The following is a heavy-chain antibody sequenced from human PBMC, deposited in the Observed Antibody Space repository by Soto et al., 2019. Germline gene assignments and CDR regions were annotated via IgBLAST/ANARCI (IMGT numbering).Heavy chain of an antibody. CDR1: GYTFTNYA. Sequence: QFQLVQSGAEEKKPGASVKVSCKASGYTFTNYAMHWVRQAPGQRIEWMGWINAGNGNTKYSQKFQGRVTITRDTSASTAYMELSSLIAEDTAVYYGAGGFPLWFEPWGQGTLVTVSS. J-gene: IGHJ5*02. D-gene: IGHD3-16*02. CDR2: INAGNGNT. CDR3: AGGFPLWFEP. V-gene: IGHV1-3*05.